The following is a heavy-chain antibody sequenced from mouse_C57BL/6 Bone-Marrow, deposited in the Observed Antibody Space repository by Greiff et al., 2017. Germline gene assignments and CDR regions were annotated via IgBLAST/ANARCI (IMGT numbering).Heavy chain of an antibody. CDR1: GFSLTSYG. J-gene: IGHJ3*01. CDR2: IWAGGST. V-gene: IGHV2-9*02. CDR3: ANWGFAY. Sequence: QVQRVESGPGLVAPSQSLSITCTVSGFSLTSYGVHWVRQSPGKGLEWLGVIWAGGSTNYNSALMSRLSISKDNSKSQVFLKMNSLQTDDTAMYYCANWGFAYWGQGTLVTVSA. D-gene: IGHD4-1*01.